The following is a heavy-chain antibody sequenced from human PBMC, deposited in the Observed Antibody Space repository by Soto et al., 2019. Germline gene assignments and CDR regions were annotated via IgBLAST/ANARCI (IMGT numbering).Heavy chain of an antibody. V-gene: IGHV3-9*01. J-gene: IGHJ4*02. D-gene: IGHD4-17*01. Sequence: EVQLVESGGGLVQPGRSLRLSCAASGFTFDDYAMHWVRQGPGKGLEWVSSISWNSGNLGYADSVKGRFTISRDNAKKSLYLQMNRLRGEDAALYYCAKGASTTVFAFDDYWGQGTVVTVSS. CDR2: ISWNSGNL. CDR3: AKGASTTVFAFDDY. CDR1: GFTFDDYA.